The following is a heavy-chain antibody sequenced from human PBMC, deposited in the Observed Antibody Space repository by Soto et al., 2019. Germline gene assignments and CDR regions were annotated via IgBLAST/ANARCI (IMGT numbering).Heavy chain of an antibody. J-gene: IGHJ4*02. Sequence: QVQLVQSGAEVKKPGSSVKVSCKASGGTFSSYAISWVRQAPGQGLEWMGGIIPIFGTANYAQKFQGRVTITADESTSTAYMELSSLRSEDTAVYYCASSLIVKNQWLPFYFDYWGQGTLVTVSS. CDR3: ASSLIVKNQWLPFYFDY. D-gene: IGHD6-19*01. V-gene: IGHV1-69*01. CDR1: GGTFSSYA. CDR2: IIPIFGTA.